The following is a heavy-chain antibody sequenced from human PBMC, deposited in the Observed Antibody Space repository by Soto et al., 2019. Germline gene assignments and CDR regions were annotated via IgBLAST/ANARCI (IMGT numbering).Heavy chain of an antibody. CDR1: GFSLSTSGMC. D-gene: IGHD3-22*01. CDR2: IDWDDDK. V-gene: IGHV2-70*11. J-gene: IGHJ4*02. Sequence: ASGPTCEPTQTLTLACTFSGFSLSTSGMCVSWIRQPPGKALEWLARIDWDDDKYYSTSLKTRLTISKDTSKNQVVLTMTNMDPVDTATYYCARILCYYDSSGPFDYWGQGTLVTVSS. CDR3: ARILCYYDSSGPFDY.